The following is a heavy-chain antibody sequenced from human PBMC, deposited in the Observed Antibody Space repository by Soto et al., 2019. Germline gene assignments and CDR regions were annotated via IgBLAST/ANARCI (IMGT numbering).Heavy chain of an antibody. D-gene: IGHD3-10*01. V-gene: IGHV3-9*01. CDR2: ISWNSGSI. J-gene: IGHJ4*02. Sequence: EVQLVESGGGLVQPGRSLRLSCAASGFTFDDYAMHWVRQAPGKGLEWVSGISWNSGSIGYADSVKGRFTISRDNAKNSLYLQMNSLRAEDTALYYCAKAVAYGSGSEELDYWGQGTLVTVSS. CDR3: AKAVAYGSGSEELDY. CDR1: GFTFDDYA.